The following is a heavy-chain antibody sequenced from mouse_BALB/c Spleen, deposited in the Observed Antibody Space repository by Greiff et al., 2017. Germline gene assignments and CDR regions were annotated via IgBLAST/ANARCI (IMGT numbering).Heavy chain of an antibody. CDR2: IWSGGST. J-gene: IGHJ2*01. Sequence: VKLQESGPGLVQPSQSLSITCTVSGFSLTSYGVHWVRQSPGKGLEWLGVIWSGGSTDYNAAFISRLSISKDNSKSQVFFKMNSLQANDTAIYYCARGSYYRYDGYYFDYWGQGTTLTVSS. D-gene: IGHD2-14*01. CDR3: ARGSYYRYDGYYFDY. V-gene: IGHV2-2*02. CDR1: GFSLTSYG.